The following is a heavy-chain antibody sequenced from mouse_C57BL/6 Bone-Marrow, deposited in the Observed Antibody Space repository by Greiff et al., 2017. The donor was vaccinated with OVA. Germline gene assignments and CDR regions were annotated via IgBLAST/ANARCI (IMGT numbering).Heavy chain of an antibody. CDR1: GYTFTSYW. J-gene: IGHJ3*01. CDR3: ARSTMVTTGFAY. CDR2: IDPSDSYT. D-gene: IGHD2-2*01. V-gene: IGHV1-50*01. Sequence: QVQLQQPGAELVKPGASVKLSCKASGYTFTSYWMQWVKQRPGQGLEWIGEIDPSDSYTNYNQKFKGKSTLTVDKSSSTAYMQLSSLTSEDSAVYYCARSTMVTTGFAYWGQGTLVTVSA.